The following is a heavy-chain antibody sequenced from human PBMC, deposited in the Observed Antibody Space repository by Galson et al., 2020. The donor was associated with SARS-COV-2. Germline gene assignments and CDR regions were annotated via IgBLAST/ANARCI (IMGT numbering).Heavy chain of an antibody. CDR1: GFTFSNAW. V-gene: IGHV3-15*01. D-gene: IGHD5-18*01. CDR2: IKSKTDGGTT. CDR3: TTAVTGYSYGYPYYYGMDV. J-gene: IGHJ6*02. Sequence: GESLKISCAASGFTFSNAWMSWVRQAPGKGLEWVGRIKSKTDGGTTDYAAPVKGRFTISRDDSKNTLYLQMNSLKTEDTAVYYCTTAVTGYSYGYPYYYGMDVWGQGTTVTVSS.